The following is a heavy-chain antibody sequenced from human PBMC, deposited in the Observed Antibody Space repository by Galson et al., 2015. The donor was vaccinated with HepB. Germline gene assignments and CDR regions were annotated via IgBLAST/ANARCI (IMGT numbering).Heavy chain of an antibody. CDR3: AREARRRERSRAGYSSGWAHLDY. CDR2: ISAYNGNT. V-gene: IGHV1-18*04. D-gene: IGHD6-19*01. CDR1: GYTFTSYG. J-gene: IGHJ4*02. Sequence: SVKVSCKASGYTFTSYGISWVRQAPGQGLEWMGWISAYNGNTNYAQKLQGKVTMTTDTSTSTAYMELRSLRSDDTAVYYCAREARRRERSRAGYSSGWAHLDYWGQGTLVTVSS.